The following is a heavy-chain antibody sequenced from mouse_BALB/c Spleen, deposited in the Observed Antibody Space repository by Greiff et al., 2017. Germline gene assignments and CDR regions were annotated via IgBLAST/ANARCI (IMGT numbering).Heavy chain of an antibody. CDR3: ARHYYRSYAMDY. J-gene: IGHJ4*01. CDR1: GFTFSSYA. Sequence: EVMLVESGGGLVKPGGSLKLSCAASGFTFSSYAMSWVRQTPEKRLEWVATISSGGSYTYYPDSVKGRFTISRDNAKNTLYLQMSSLRSEDTAMYYCARHYYRSYAMDYWGQGTSVTVSS. CDR2: ISSGGSYT. D-gene: IGHD2-14*01. V-gene: IGHV5-9-3*01.